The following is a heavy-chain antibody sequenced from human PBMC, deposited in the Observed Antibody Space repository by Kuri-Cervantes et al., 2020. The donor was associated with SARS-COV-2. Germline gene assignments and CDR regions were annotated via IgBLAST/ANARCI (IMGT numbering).Heavy chain of an antibody. Sequence: ETLSLTCAASGFTFSGHWIHWVRQAPGKGLVWVSRINSDGSSTSYADSVKGRFTISRDNAKNTLYLQMNSLRAEDTAVYYCASPNWEGNFYFYWGQGTLVTVSS. D-gene: IGHD1-26*01. J-gene: IGHJ4*02. V-gene: IGHV3-74*01. CDR3: ASPNWEGNFYFY. CDR1: GFTFSGHW. CDR2: INSDGSST.